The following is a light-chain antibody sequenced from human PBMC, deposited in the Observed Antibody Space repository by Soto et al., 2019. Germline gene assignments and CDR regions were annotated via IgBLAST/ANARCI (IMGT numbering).Light chain of an antibody. CDR1: QSVSSN. Sequence: DIVMTQSPLSLPVTPGEPASISCRASQSVSSNLAWYQQKPGQAPRLLIYGASTRATGIPARFSGSGSGTEFTLTISSLQSEDFAVYYCQHYNNWPPWTFGQGTKVDI. J-gene: IGKJ1*01. CDR2: GAS. V-gene: IGKV3-15*01. CDR3: QHYNNWPPWT.